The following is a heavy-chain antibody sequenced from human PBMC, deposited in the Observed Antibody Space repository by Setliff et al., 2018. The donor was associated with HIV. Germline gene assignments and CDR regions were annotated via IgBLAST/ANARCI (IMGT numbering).Heavy chain of an antibody. D-gene: IGHD3-10*01. Sequence: PSETLSLTCTVSGGSISSYYWSWIRQPPGKGLEWIGSINYSGSTNYDPSLKGRVTISVDPSKNQILLRLSSVTAADTAVYYCARLSGGMVPNYWGQGTLVTVSS. CDR1: GGSISSYY. CDR2: INYSGST. CDR3: ARLSGGMVPNY. V-gene: IGHV4-59*08. J-gene: IGHJ4*02.